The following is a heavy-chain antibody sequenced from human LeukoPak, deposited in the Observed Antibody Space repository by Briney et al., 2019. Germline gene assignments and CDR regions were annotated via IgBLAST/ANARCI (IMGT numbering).Heavy chain of an antibody. CDR3: ARTAYYDSSDTLTGTFDI. CDR2: ISSSGSTI. V-gene: IGHV3-11*01. J-gene: IGHJ3*02. Sequence: GGSLRLSCAASGFTFSDYYMSWIRQAPGKGLEWVSYISSSGSTIYYAASVKGRFTISRDNAKNSLYLQINRLRAEDTAVYNCARTAYYDSSDTLTGTFDIWGHGTMVTVSS. CDR1: GFTFSDYY. D-gene: IGHD3-22*01.